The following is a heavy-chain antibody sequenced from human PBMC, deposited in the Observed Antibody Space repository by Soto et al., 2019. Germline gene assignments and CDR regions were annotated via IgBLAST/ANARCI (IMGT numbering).Heavy chain of an antibody. V-gene: IGHV3-7*03. CDR2: IRPDGTET. CDR1: GFTFTDFY. Sequence: EVQLVQSGGGLVQPGGSLRLSCVGSGFTFTDFYMNWVRQAPGKGLEWVANIRPDGTETNYVESVRGRFTTSRDNAKNSLFQPMNILSADDTALYYCAGLGGPDYNCWGQGLRVNASS. CDR3: AGLGGPDYNC. J-gene: IGHJ4*02. D-gene: IGHD4-4*01.